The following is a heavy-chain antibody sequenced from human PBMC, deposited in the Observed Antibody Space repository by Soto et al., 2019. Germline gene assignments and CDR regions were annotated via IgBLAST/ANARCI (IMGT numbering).Heavy chain of an antibody. CDR3: ARDHQYYYDSSGYYQNYFDY. CDR1: GGSISSGDYY. J-gene: IGHJ4*02. D-gene: IGHD3-22*01. Sequence: PSETPSLTCTVSGGSISSGDYYWSWIRQPPGKGLEWIGYIYYSGSTYYNPSLKSRVTISVDTSKNQFSLKLSSVTAADTAVYYCARDHQYYYDSSGYYQNYFDYWGQGTLVTVSS. V-gene: IGHV4-30-4*01. CDR2: IYYSGST.